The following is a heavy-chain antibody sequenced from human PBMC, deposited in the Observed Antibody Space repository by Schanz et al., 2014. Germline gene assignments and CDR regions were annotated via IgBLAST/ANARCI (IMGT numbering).Heavy chain of an antibody. Sequence: QVLLQESGPGLVKPSQTLSLTCTVSGGSISSGGYYWSWIRQHPGKGLEWIGYIYYSGSTTYNPSLKSRVTISVDTSKKQFSLNLSSVTAADTAVYYCARGRVVPAAPEFDYWGQGILVTVSS. D-gene: IGHD2-2*01. J-gene: IGHJ4*02. CDR2: IYYSGST. CDR3: ARGRVVPAAPEFDY. V-gene: IGHV4-31*03. CDR1: GGSISSGGYY.